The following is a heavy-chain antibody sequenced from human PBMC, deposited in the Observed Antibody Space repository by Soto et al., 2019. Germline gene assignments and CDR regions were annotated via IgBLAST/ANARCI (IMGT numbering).Heavy chain of an antibody. CDR3: IIAAPGFRWFDP. CDR2: IYPGDSDT. D-gene: IGHD6-13*01. J-gene: IGHJ5*02. CDR1: GYSFTNHW. V-gene: IGHV5-51*01. Sequence: GESLKISCEGSGYSFTNHWIGWVRQMPGKGLEWMGSIYPGDSDTKYSPSFQGQVTISADRSVSTAYLQWSSLKASDTAMYYCIIAAPGFRWFDPWGQGTLVTVSS.